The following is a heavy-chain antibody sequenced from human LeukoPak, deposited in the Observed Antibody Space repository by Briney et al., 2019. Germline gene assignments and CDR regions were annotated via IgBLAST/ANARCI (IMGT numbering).Heavy chain of an antibody. J-gene: IGHJ5*02. Sequence: PSQTLSLTCTVSGGSISSGGYYSSWIRQHPGKGLEWIGYIYYSGSTYYNPSLKSRVTISVDTSKNQFSLKLSSVTAADTAVYYCARQAGTLPFDWFDPWGQGTLVTVSS. D-gene: IGHD1-7*01. CDR1: GGSISSGGYY. V-gene: IGHV4-31*03. CDR3: ARQAGTLPFDWFDP. CDR2: IYYSGST.